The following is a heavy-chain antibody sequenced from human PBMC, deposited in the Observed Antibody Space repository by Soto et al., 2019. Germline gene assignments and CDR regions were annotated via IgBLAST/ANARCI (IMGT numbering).Heavy chain of an antibody. CDR1: GGSISSGGYY. J-gene: IGHJ4*02. Sequence: TLSLTCTVSGGSISSGGYYWSWIRQHPGKGLEWIGYIYYSGSTYYNPSLKSRVTISVDTSKNQFSLKLSSVTAADTAVYYCARGGQQLAHGLDYWGQGTLVTVSS. CDR3: ARGGQQLAHGLDY. V-gene: IGHV4-31*03. D-gene: IGHD6-13*01. CDR2: IYYSGST.